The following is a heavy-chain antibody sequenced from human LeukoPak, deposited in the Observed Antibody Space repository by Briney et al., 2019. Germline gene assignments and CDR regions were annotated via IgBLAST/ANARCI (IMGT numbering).Heavy chain of an antibody. D-gene: IGHD4-4*01. Sequence: PGGSLRLSCAASGFTFSSYTMSWVRQAPGKGLEWVSAISGSGGSTYYADSVKGRFTISRDNSKNTLYLQMNSLRAEDTAVYYCAKDIPSEKDYSNLPGGLGYWGQGTLVTVSS. CDR3: AKDIPSEKDYSNLPGGLGY. CDR2: ISGSGGST. CDR1: GFTFSSYT. V-gene: IGHV3-23*01. J-gene: IGHJ4*02.